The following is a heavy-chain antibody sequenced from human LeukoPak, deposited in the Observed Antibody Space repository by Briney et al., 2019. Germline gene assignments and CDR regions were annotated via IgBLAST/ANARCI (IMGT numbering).Heavy chain of an antibody. V-gene: IGHV4-30-2*01. Sequence: SETLSLTCAVSGGSISSGGYSWSWIRQPSGKGLEWIGYIYHSGSTYYNPSLKSRVTISVDRSKNQFSLKLSSVTAADTAVYYCARGARGAIDYWGQGTLVTVSS. J-gene: IGHJ4*02. D-gene: IGHD1-26*01. CDR1: GGSISSGGYS. CDR2: IYHSGST. CDR3: ARGARGAIDY.